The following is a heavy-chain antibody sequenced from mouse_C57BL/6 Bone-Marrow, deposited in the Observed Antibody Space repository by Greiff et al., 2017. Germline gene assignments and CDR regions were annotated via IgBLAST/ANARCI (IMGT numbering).Heavy chain of an antibody. CDR3: TTSLTVVAFYYLDY. CDR1: GFNIKDYY. D-gene: IGHD1-1*01. J-gene: IGHJ2*01. Sequence: EVQLQESGAELVRPGASVKLSCTASGFNIKDYYMHWVTQRPEQGLEWIGRIDPEAGDTEYAPRFQGKATMTADTASNTAYLQLSSLTSEDTAVYYCTTSLTVVAFYYLDYWGQGTTLTVSS. CDR2: IDPEAGDT. V-gene: IGHV14-1*01.